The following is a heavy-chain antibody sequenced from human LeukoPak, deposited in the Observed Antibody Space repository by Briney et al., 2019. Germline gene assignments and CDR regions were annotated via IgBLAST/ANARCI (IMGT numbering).Heavy chain of an antibody. CDR2: INHSGST. CDR1: GGSISSGSYY. Sequence: SQTLSLTCTVSGGSISSGSYYWSWIRQPPGKGLEWIGEINHSGSTNYNPSLKSRVTISVDTSKNQFSLKLSSVTAADTAVYYCARRGVDSGNHHFDYWGQGTLVTVSS. D-gene: IGHD1-26*01. V-gene: IGHV4-39*07. CDR3: ARRGVDSGNHHFDY. J-gene: IGHJ4*02.